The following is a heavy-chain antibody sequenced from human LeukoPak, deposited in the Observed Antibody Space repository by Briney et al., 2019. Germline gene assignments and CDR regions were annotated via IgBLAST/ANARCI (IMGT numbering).Heavy chain of an antibody. CDR1: GFTFSSYA. D-gene: IGHD6-13*01. J-gene: IGHJ4*02. CDR2: ISGSGGST. V-gene: IGHV3-23*01. CDR3: ARDLSSSYYFDY. Sequence: GGSLRLSCAASGFTFSSYAMSWVRQAPGKGLEWVSAISGSGGSTYYADSMKGRFTISRDNSKNTLYLQMNSLRAEDTAVYYCARDLSSSYYFDYWGQGTLVTVSS.